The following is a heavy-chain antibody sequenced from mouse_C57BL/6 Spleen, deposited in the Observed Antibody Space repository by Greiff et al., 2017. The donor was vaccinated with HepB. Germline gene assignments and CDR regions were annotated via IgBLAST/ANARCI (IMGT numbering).Heavy chain of an antibody. Sequence: VESGGGLVQPKGSLKLSCAASGFSFNTYAMNWVRQAPGKGLEWVARIRSKSNNYATYYADSVKDRFTISRDDSESMLYLQMNNLKTEDTAMYYCVRHPHRGLYSNYDAMDYWGQGTSVTVSS. J-gene: IGHJ4*01. CDR3: VRHPHRGLYSNYDAMDY. CDR2: IRSKSNNYAT. V-gene: IGHV10-1*01. CDR1: GFSFNTYA. D-gene: IGHD2-5*01.